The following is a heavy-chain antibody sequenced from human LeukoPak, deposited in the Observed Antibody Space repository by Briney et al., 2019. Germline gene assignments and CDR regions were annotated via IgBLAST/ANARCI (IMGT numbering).Heavy chain of an antibody. CDR2: LNPNSGDT. D-gene: IGHD7-27*01. CDR1: GYTFTTYD. J-gene: IGHJ3*02. CDR3: ARVLAGGAFDI. V-gene: IGHV1-8*01. Sequence: GASVKVSCKASGYTFTTYDINWVRQATGQGLEWLGYLNPNSGDTGYAQKFQGRVTMTRSTSISTAYMELSSLRSEDTALYYCARVLAGGAFDIWGQGTMATVSS.